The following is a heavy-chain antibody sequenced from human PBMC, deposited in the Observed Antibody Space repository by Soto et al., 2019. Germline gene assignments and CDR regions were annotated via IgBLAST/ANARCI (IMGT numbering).Heavy chain of an antibody. CDR3: ASPRYCSSTSCDAVWVYFDY. CDR2: IIPIFGTA. Sequence: QVQLVQSGAEVKKPGSSVKVSCKASGGTFSSYAISWVRQAPGQGLEWMGGIIPIFGTANYAQKFQGRVTITADESTSTAYMELICLRSEDTAVYYCASPRYCSSTSCDAVWVYFDYWGQGTLVTVSS. D-gene: IGHD2-2*01. J-gene: IGHJ4*02. V-gene: IGHV1-69*01. CDR1: GGTFSSYA.